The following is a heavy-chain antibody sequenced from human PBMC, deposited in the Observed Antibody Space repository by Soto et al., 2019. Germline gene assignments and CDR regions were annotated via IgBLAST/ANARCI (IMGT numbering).Heavy chain of an antibody. Sequence: PSETLSLTCTVSGGSISSYYWSWIRQPPGKGLEWIGYIYYSGSTNYNPSLKSRVTISVDTSKNQFSLKLSSVTAADTAVYYCARSRARYCSSTSCYTTVTAYYMDVWGKGTTVTV. D-gene: IGHD2-2*02. CDR3: ARSRARYCSSTSCYTTVTAYYMDV. J-gene: IGHJ6*03. CDR1: GGSISSYY. V-gene: IGHV4-59*01. CDR2: IYYSGST.